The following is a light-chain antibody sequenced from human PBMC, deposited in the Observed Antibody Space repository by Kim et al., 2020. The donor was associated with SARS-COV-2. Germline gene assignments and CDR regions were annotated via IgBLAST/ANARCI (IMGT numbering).Light chain of an antibody. CDR2: RDA. CDR3: QVWDNNTGV. Sequence: SYELTQPRPVSVALGQTARVTCGGHNIGLKNVHWYQQKPGQAPLLVIYRDANLPSGIPERFSGPNSGSPATLTITRAHAGDEADYFCQVWDNNTGVFGGG. J-gene: IGLJ3*02. CDR1: NIGLKN. V-gene: IGLV3-9*01.